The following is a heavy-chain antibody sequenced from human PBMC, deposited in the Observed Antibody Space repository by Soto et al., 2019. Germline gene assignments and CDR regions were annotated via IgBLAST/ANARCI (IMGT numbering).Heavy chain of an antibody. CDR3: TRAAIDYRSSSLVPSTDY. J-gene: IGHJ4*02. Sequence: QVRLVQSGAEVKKPGASVKVSCKASGYTFTSYGISWVRQAPGQGPEWMGWISGFNGNTNYAQKLQVRVPMTTDTSTSTDYMELRSLRYEATAVYYCTRAAIDYRSSSLVPSTDYWRQGTLVTVSS. CDR1: GYTFTSYG. V-gene: IGHV1-18*01. D-gene: IGHD6-6*01. CDR2: ISGFNGNT.